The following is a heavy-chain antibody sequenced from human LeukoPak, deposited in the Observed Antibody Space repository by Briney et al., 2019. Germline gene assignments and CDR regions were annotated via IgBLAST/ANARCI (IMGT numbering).Heavy chain of an antibody. V-gene: IGHV3-23*01. D-gene: IGHD6-19*01. CDR2: VFGSGGSA. CDR1: VFTFSTYD. J-gene: IGHJ4*02. Sequence: PGGSLRLSCVASVFTFSTYDMYWVRQAPGKGLEWVSVVFGSGGSAHYADSVKGRFTISRDNSKNTVYLEKNSLRAEDTAIYYCGKTTTGYSSGQKPAWPVDYWGQGTLVTVSS. CDR3: GKTTTGYSSGQKPAWPVDY.